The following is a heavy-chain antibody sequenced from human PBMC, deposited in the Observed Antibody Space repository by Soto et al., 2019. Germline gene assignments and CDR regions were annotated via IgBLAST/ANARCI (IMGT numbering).Heavy chain of an antibody. D-gene: IGHD6-13*01. CDR3: ARDRGGQQLADY. V-gene: IGHV1-46*03. J-gene: IGHJ4*02. CDR2: INPSGGST. Sequence: QVQLVQSGAEVKKPGASVKVSCKASGYTFTSYYMHWVRQAPGQGLEWMGIINPSGGSTSYAQKFQGRVTMTRDTSTSTVCMELSSLRSEDTAVYYCARDRGGQQLADYWGQGTLVTVSS. CDR1: GYTFTSYY.